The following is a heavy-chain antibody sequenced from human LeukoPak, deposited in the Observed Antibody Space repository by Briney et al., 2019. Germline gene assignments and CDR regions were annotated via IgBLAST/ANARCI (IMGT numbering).Heavy chain of an antibody. CDR1: GFSFSTYG. CDR3: ARVVSYYGSSYRLLDL. Sequence: PGGSLRLSCEASGFSFSTYGMHWVRQAPGKGLEWVVLIWFDGSNKHYADSVKGRFTISRDNSKNTMYLQMDSLRAEDTAVYYCARVVSYYGSSYRLLDLWGRGTLVTVSS. CDR2: IWFDGSNK. V-gene: IGHV3-33*01. J-gene: IGHJ2*01. D-gene: IGHD3-10*01.